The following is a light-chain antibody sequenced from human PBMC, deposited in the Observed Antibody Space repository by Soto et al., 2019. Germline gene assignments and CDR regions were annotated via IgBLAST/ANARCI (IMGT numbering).Light chain of an antibody. V-gene: IGLV2-23*02. Sequence: QSALTQPASVSGSPGQSITISCTGTSSDVGSYNLVSWYQQHPGKAPKLMIYEVSKRPSGVSNRFSGSKSGNTASLTISGLQAEDEADHYCRSYAGSSTNYVFGTGTKVTVL. CDR3: RSYAGSSTNYV. CDR1: SSDVGSYNL. CDR2: EVS. J-gene: IGLJ1*01.